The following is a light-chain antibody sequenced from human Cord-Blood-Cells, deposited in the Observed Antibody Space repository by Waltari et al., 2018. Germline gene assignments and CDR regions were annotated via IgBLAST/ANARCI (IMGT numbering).Light chain of an antibody. V-gene: IGKV1-8*01. CDR2: ASS. CDR1: QGISSY. CDR3: QQYYSYPLVT. Sequence: AIRITQSPSSLSASTGDRVTITCRASQGISSYLAWYQQKPGKAPKLLIYASSTLQSGVPSRFSGSGSGTDCTLTISFLQSEDFATYYCQQYYSYPLVTFGQGTRLEIK. J-gene: IGKJ5*01.